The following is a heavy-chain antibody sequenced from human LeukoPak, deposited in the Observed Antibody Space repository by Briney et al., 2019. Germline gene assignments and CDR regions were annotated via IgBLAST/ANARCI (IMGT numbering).Heavy chain of an antibody. J-gene: IGHJ5*02. V-gene: IGHV1-46*01. Sequence: GASVKVSCKASGYTFTSYGISWVRQAPGQGLEWIGIINPSGDNTRYAQKFQGRVTITRDMATSTDYLEVSSLRSEDTAVYYCARDNSLRATAWWFDPWGQGTLVTVSS. CDR1: GYTFTSYG. CDR2: INPSGDNT. D-gene: IGHD1-26*01. CDR3: ARDNSLRATAWWFDP.